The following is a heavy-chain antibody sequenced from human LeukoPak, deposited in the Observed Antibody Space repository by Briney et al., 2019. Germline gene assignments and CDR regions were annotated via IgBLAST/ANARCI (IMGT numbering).Heavy chain of an antibody. CDR2: IYSGGST. D-gene: IGHD4-23*01. V-gene: IGHV3-53*01. CDR1: GFTVSSNY. CDR3: ARTTVISRYFDY. Sequence: PGGSLRLSCAASGFTVSSNYMSRVRHAPGEGLEWVSVIYSGGSTYYADSVKGRFTISTDNSKNTLYLQMNSLRAEDTAVYYCARTTVISRYFDYWGQGTLVTVSS. J-gene: IGHJ4*02.